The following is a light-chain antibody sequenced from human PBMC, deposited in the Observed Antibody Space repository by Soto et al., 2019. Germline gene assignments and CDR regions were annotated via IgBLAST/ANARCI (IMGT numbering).Light chain of an antibody. CDR2: GXX. CDR1: QSVSSN. CDR3: QQYNNWPPGFT. J-gene: IGKJ5*01. Sequence: EIVFTQTPATLPWSPRHGPTLPCRARQSVSSNLAWYQQKPVQXPXXXXXGXXXXAXVIQARFSGSGSGTEFTLTISSLQSEDFAVYYCQQYNNWPPGFTFGQGTRLEIK. V-gene: IGKV3-15*01.